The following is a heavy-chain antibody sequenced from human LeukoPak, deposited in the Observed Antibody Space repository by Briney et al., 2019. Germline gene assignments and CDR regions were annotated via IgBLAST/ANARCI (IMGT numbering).Heavy chain of an antibody. V-gene: IGHV1-2*02. CDR1: GYXFTGYF. CDR2: INPNNGDT. CDR3: ARRYCSGGACYSGADY. J-gene: IGHJ4*02. Sequence: ASVKVSCKASGYXFTGYFIHWVRQAPGQGLEWMGWINPNNGDTKSAQKFQGRVTMTRDTAISTAFMELSSLRSDDSAVYYCARRYCSGGACYSGADYWGQGTLVTVSS. D-gene: IGHD2-15*01.